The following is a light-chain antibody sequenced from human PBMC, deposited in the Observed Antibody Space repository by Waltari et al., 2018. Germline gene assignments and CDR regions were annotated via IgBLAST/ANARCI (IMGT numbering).Light chain of an antibody. CDR2: WAS. CDR3: QQYYTTPWT. Sequence: DIVMTQSPDSLTVSLGERATINCKSSQSVLCSSINKNYLAWYQQTPGQPPKLLIYWASTRDSGVPDRFSGSGSGTDFTLTISSLQAEDVAVYYCQQYYTTPWTFGQGTQVEIK. J-gene: IGKJ1*01. CDR1: QSVLCSSINKNY. V-gene: IGKV4-1*01.